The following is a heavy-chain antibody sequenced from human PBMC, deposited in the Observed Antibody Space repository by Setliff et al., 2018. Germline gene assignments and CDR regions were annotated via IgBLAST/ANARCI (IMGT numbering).Heavy chain of an antibody. D-gene: IGHD6-13*01. Sequence: ASVKVSCKASGGTFRTDGFSWVRQAPGQGLEWMGRIIAVFGTAKYAQKFQGRVTISADESTRTVYMELSSLRFEDTAVYYCARGKLDVVAAGGKFCAMDVWGQGTAVTVFS. CDR1: GGTFRTDG. V-gene: IGHV1-69*13. CDR2: IIAVFGTA. J-gene: IGHJ6*02. CDR3: ARGKLDVVAAGGKFCAMDV.